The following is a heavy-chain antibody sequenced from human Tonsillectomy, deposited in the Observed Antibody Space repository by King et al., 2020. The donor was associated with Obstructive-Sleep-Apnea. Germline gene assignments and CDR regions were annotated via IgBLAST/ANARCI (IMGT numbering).Heavy chain of an antibody. J-gene: IGHJ4*02. D-gene: IGHD3-16*02. CDR3: ARHSSLTFGGVIVIPAGYWADY. Sequence: LQLQESGPGLVKPSETLSLTCTVSGGSISSSSYYWGWIRQPPGKGLEWIGSIYYSGSTYYNPSLKSRVTISVDTSKNQFSLKLSSVTAADTAVYYCARHSSLTFGGVIVIPAGYWADYWGQGTLVTVSS. V-gene: IGHV4-39*01. CDR2: IYYSGST. CDR1: GGSISSSSYY.